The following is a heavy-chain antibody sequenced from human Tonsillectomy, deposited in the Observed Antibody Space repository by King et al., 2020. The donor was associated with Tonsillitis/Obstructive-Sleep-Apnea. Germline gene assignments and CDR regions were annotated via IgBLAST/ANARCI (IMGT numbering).Heavy chain of an antibody. J-gene: IGHJ6*02. D-gene: IGHD3-22*01. CDR2: INHSGST. CDR1: GGSFSGYY. V-gene: IGHV4-34*01. CDR3: AQEGDRRGYGVDV. Sequence: HVQLQQWGAGLLKPSETLSLTCAVYGGSFSGYYWSWIRQPPGKGLEWIGEINHSGSTNYNPTLKSRVTILVDTSKNQFSLKLSSVTAADTAVYYCAQEGDRRGYGVDVWGQGTTVTVSS.